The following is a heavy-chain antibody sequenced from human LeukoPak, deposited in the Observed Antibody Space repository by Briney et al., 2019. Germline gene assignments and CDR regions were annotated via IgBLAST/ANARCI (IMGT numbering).Heavy chain of an antibody. CDR3: ARIPHYDFWSGYYMDYYYMDV. J-gene: IGHJ6*03. Sequence: SETLSLTCAVYGGSFSGYYWSWIRQPPGKGLGWIGSIYYSGSTYYNPSLKSRVTISVDTSKNQFSLKLSSVTAADTAVYYCARIPHYDFWSGYYMDYYYMDVWGKGTTVTVSS. CDR2: IYYSGST. D-gene: IGHD3-3*01. V-gene: IGHV4-34*01. CDR1: GGSFSGYY.